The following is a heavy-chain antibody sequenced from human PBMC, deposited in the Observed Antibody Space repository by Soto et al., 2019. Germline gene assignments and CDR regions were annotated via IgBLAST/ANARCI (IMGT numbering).Heavy chain of an antibody. J-gene: IGHJ5*02. Sequence: ASVKVSCKASGYTFTGYYMHWVRQAPGQGLEWMGWINPNSGGTNYAQKFQGRVTMTRDTSTSTVYMELSSLRSEDTAVYYCARARNDYGDYGGWFDPWGQGTLVTVSS. V-gene: IGHV1-2*02. CDR2: INPNSGGT. CDR1: GYTFTGYY. CDR3: ARARNDYGDYGGWFDP. D-gene: IGHD4-17*01.